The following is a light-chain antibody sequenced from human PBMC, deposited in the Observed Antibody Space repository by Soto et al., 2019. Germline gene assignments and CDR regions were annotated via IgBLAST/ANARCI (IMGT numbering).Light chain of an antibody. CDR2: GNS. V-gene: IGLV1-40*01. Sequence: QSVVTQPPSVCGAPGQRVTISCTGSSSNIGAGYDVHWYQQLPGTAPKLLIYGNSNRPSGVPDRFSGSKSGTSASLAITGLQAEDEADYYCQSYDSSLSGYVFGTGTKVTVL. CDR1: SSNIGAGYD. CDR3: QSYDSSLSGYV. J-gene: IGLJ1*01.